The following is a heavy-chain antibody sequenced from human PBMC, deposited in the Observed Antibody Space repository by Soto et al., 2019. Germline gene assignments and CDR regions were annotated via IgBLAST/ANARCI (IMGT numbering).Heavy chain of an antibody. Sequence: PGGSLRLSCAASGFTFSNAWMNWVRQAPGKGLEWVGHIKSKTDGGTTDYAAPVKGRFTISRDDSINTLYLQVNSLKTEDTAVYYCTTDLFSRTQWPVPYYYYDMDVWGQGTTVTVSS. J-gene: IGHJ6*02. CDR3: TTDLFSRTQWPVPYYYYDMDV. CDR1: GFTFSNAW. V-gene: IGHV3-15*07. CDR2: IKSKTDGGTT. D-gene: IGHD6-19*01.